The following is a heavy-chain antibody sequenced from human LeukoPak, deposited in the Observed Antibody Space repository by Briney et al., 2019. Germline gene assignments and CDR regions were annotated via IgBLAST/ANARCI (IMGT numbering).Heavy chain of an antibody. V-gene: IGHV3-74*01. Sequence: GGSLRLSCAASGFTFSSYWIHWVRQAPGKGLVWVSRINSDGSSTSYADSVKGRFTISRDNAKNTLYLQMNSLRAEDTAVYYCARGSYDSSGYYFYCYSYYGMDVWGQGTTVTVSS. J-gene: IGHJ6*01. D-gene: IGHD3-22*01. CDR1: GFTFSSYW. CDR2: INSDGSST. CDR3: ARGSYDSSGYYFYCYSYYGMDV.